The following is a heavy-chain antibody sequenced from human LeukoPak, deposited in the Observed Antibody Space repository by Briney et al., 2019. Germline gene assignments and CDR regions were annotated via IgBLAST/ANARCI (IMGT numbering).Heavy chain of an antibody. V-gene: IGHV5-51*01. CDR1: GYSFTSYW. CDR3: ASSPYYYDSSGYYDAFDI. CDR2: IYPGDSDT. Sequence: GESLKISCEGSGYSFTSYWIGWVRQMPGKGLEWMGIIYPGDSDTRYSLSFQGQVTISADKSISTAYLQWSSLKASDTAMYYCASSPYYYDSSGYYDAFDIWGQGTMVTVSS. D-gene: IGHD3-22*01. J-gene: IGHJ3*02.